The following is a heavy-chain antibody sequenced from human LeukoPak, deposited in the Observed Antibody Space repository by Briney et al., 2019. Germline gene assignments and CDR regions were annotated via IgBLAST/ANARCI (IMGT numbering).Heavy chain of an antibody. V-gene: IGHV4-39*01. Sequence: SETLSLTCTVSSGSIGSSNYYWGWIRQPPGKGLEWIGSIYYSGIAYYNPTLKSRVTISVDASKSHFSLRLSSVTAADTAVYYCARQVNSMAGTHFDVWGLGTLVPVSS. CDR1: SGSIGSSNYY. CDR2: IYYSGIA. J-gene: IGHJ4*02. CDR3: ARQVNSMAGTHFDV. D-gene: IGHD6-19*01.